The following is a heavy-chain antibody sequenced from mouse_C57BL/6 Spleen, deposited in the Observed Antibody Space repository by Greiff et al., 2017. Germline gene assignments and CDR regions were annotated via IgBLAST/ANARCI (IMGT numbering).Heavy chain of an antibody. Sequence: QVQLQQPGAELVKPGASVKMSCKASGYTFTSYWITWVKQRPGQGLEWIGDIYPGSGSTNYNEKFKSKATLTVDPSSRTAYMQLSSLTSEDSAVYYCARGEVITTVEDYFDYWGQGTTLTVSS. CDR3: ARGEVITTVEDYFDY. V-gene: IGHV1-55*01. CDR1: GYTFTSYW. D-gene: IGHD1-1*01. CDR2: IYPGSGST. J-gene: IGHJ2*01.